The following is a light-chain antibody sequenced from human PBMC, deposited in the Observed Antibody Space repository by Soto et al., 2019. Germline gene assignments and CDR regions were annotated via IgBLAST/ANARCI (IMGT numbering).Light chain of an antibody. J-gene: IGLJ2*01. CDR1: SSDVGGYNY. CDR2: EVS. V-gene: IGLV2-14*01. Sequence: QSALTQPASVSGSPGQSITISCPGTSSDVGGYNYVSWYQQHPGKAPKLMIYEVSNRPSGVSNRFSDSKSGNTASLTISGLQAEDEADYYCSSYTSSSTLVVFGGGTKVTVL. CDR3: SSYTSSSTLVV.